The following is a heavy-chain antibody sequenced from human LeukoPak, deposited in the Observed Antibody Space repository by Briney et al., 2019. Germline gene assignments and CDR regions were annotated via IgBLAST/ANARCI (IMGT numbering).Heavy chain of an antibody. Sequence: GGSLRLSCAASGFTVSSNYMSWVRQAPGKGLEWVSVIYSGGSTYYADSVKGRFTISRDNSKNTLYLQMDSLRAEDTAVYYCAREKELLWFGELHNAFDIWGQGTMVTVSS. CDR1: GFTVSSNY. V-gene: IGHV3-66*01. CDR2: IYSGGST. J-gene: IGHJ3*02. D-gene: IGHD3-10*01. CDR3: AREKELLWFGELHNAFDI.